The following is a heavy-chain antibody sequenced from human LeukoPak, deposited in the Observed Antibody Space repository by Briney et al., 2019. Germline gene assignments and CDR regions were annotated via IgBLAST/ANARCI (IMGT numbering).Heavy chain of an antibody. CDR3: AKDKVPSAEYYSSTSCYSYYYYYGMDV. J-gene: IGHJ6*02. V-gene: IGHV3-30*18. D-gene: IGHD2-2*02. CDR2: ISYDGSNK. Sequence: GGSLRLSCAASGFTFSSYGMHWVRQAPGKGLEWVAVISYDGSNKYYADSVKGRFTISRDNSKNTLYLQMNSLRAEDTAVYYCAKDKVPSAEYYSSTSCYSYYYYYGMDVWGQGTTVTVSS. CDR1: GFTFSSYG.